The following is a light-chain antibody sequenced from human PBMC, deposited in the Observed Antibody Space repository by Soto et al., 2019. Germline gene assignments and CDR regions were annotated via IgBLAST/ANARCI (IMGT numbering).Light chain of an antibody. CDR1: ETVSSSS. Sequence: EIVLTQSPGTLSLSPGERATLSCRASETVSSSSLAWYQQKPGQAPRLLIYGAFNRATDIPDRFSGSGSGTDFTLTISRLEPEDSAVYYCQQYSSSPLFTFGPGIKV. V-gene: IGKV3-20*01. CDR3: QQYSSSPLFT. CDR2: GAF. J-gene: IGKJ3*01.